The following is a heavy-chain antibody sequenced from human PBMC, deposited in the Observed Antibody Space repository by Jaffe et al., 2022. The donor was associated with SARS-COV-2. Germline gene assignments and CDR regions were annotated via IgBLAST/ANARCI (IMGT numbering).Heavy chain of an antibody. CDR1: GGSIDHYY. CDR2: LYNSVSI. CDR3: ARDDKNIAVSAVF. J-gene: IGHJ4*02. Sequence: QVQLQESGPGLVKPSETLSLTCTVSGGSIDHYYWYWIRQPAGKGLEWIGRLYNSVSIDYNPSLKSRVTMSVDTSKKQFSLKVRSVTAADTAVYFCARDDKNIAVSAVFWGQGALVTVSS. D-gene: IGHD6-19*01. V-gene: IGHV4-4*07.